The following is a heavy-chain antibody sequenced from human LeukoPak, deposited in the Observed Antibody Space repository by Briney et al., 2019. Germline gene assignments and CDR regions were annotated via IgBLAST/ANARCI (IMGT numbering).Heavy chain of an antibody. D-gene: IGHD3-22*01. V-gene: IGHV3-23*01. J-gene: IGHJ4*02. CDR3: ARGQFRLHSYDGSTFDY. Sequence: GGSLRLSCAASGFTFTSYAMSWVRQVSGKGLEWVSVISGSGGSTYYADSVKGRFTISRDNSKNTLYLQTNSLRAEDTAVYYCARGQFRLHSYDGSTFDYWGQGTLVSVSS. CDR1: GFTFTSYA. CDR2: ISGSGGST.